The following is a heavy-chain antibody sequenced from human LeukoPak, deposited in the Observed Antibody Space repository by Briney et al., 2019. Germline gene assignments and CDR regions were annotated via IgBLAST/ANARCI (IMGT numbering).Heavy chain of an antibody. V-gene: IGHV1-2*02. Sequence: ASVKVSCKASGYTFTGYYMHWVRQAPGQGLEWMGWIIPSSGGTNYAQKFQGRVTMTRDTSISTAYMELSRLRSDDTAVYYCAFSVGATMGFDYWGQGTLVTVSS. J-gene: IGHJ4*02. CDR2: IIPSSGGT. CDR1: GYTFTGYY. D-gene: IGHD1-26*01. CDR3: AFSVGATMGFDY.